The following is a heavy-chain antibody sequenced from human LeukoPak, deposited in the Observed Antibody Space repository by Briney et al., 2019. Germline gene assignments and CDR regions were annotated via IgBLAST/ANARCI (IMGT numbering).Heavy chain of an antibody. CDR3: VKESAADATFHFDY. D-gene: IGHD6-13*01. V-gene: IGHV3-33*06. Sequence: SGGSLRLSCAASGFTFNIFGMHWVRQVPGNGLEWLAVLWADGNTAHYADSVKGRFTISRDSSASTLYLQMNTLRSEDTAVNYCVKESAADATFHFDYWGQGTLVTVSS. CDR2: LWADGNTA. CDR1: GFTFNIFG. J-gene: IGHJ4*02.